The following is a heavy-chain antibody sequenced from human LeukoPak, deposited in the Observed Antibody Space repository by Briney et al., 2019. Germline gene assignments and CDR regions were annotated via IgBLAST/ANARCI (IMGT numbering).Heavy chain of an antibody. CDR1: GNSIANTFYY. V-gene: IGHV4-61*02. CDR3: ARRQDGHDY. CDR2: IYTTGST. Sequence: SETVSLTCTVSGNSIANTFYYWSWLRQPAGKGLEWIGRIYTTGSTDYNPSLKSRVTISLDTSRNQFSLKLSSVTAADTAVYYCARRQDGHDYWGQGTLVTVSS. J-gene: IGHJ4*02.